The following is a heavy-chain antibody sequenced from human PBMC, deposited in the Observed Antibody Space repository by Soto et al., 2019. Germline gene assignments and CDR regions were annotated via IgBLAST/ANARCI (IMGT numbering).Heavy chain of an antibody. CDR3: ARDRAVATTSYYFDY. D-gene: IGHD5-12*01. CDR1: GGSFSGYY. CDR2: INHSGST. V-gene: IGHV4-34*01. J-gene: IGHJ4*02. Sequence: SETLSLTCAVYGGSFSGYYWSWIRQPPGKGLEWIGEINHSGSTNYNPSLKSRVTISVDTSKNQFSLKLSSVTAADTAVYYCARDRAVATTSYYFDYWGQGTLVTVSS.